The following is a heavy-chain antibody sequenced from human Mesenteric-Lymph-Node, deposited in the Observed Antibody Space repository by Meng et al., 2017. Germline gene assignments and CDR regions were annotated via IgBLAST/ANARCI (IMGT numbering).Heavy chain of an antibody. CDR2: ISYDGSNK. CDR3: ARDQHLLGVDY. Sequence: GESLKISCAASGFTFSSYAMHWVRQAPGKGLEWVAVISYDGSNKYYADSVKGRFTISRDNSKNTLYLQMNSLRAEDPAVYYCARDQHLLGVDYWGQGTLVTVSS. D-gene: IGHD2-15*01. CDR1: GFTFSSYA. J-gene: IGHJ4*02. V-gene: IGHV3-30*04.